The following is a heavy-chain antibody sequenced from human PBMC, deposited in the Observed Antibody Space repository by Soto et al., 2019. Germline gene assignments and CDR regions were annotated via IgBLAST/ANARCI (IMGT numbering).Heavy chain of an antibody. CDR3: AHRSKNNANYAFTF. J-gene: IGHJ4*02. CDR1: GFSLTSNGVG. CDR2: IYWDNDK. Sequence: QITLKESGPTLVRPTQTLTLTCTFSGFSLTSNGVGVGRIRQPPGKALEWVALIYWDNDKRYSPSLNGRLTITKDTSKNQVVLTIANMDPVDTATYYCAHRSKNNANYAFTFWGQGTLVTVSS. D-gene: IGHD3-3*01. V-gene: IGHV2-5*02.